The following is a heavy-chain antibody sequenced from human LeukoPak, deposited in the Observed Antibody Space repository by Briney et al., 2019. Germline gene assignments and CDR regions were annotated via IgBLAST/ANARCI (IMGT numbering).Heavy chain of an antibody. V-gene: IGHV1-46*01. J-gene: IGHJ4*02. CDR2: INPSGGST. D-gene: IGHD6-19*01. CDR3: ARDEGSGDTSNFDY. Sequence: ASVKVSCKTSGYTFTNFYMHWVRQAPGQGLEWMGIINPSGGSTSYAQKFQGRVTMTRDTSTSTVYMELSSLRSEDTAVYYCARDEGSGDTSNFDYWGQGTLVTVSS. CDR1: GYTFTNFY.